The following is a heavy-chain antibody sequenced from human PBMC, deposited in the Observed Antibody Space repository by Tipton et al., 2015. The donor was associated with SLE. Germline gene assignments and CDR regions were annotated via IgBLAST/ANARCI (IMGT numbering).Heavy chain of an antibody. V-gene: IGHV4-38-2*01. CDR3: ARGHIGWGFDP. D-gene: IGHD1-26*01. J-gene: IGHJ5*02. CDR1: GYSINSGYY. Sequence: TLSLTCAVSGYSINSGYYWGWIRQPPGKGLEWIGSIYYSGSTYYNPSLKSRVTISVDTSKNQFSLKLSSVTAADTAVYYCARGHIGWGFDPWGQGTLVTVSS. CDR2: IYYSGST.